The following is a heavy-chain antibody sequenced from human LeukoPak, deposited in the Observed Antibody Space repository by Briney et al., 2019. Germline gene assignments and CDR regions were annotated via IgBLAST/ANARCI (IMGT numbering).Heavy chain of an antibody. V-gene: IGHV4-39*07. J-gene: IGHJ4*02. CDR2: INHSGST. Sequence: SETLSLTCTVSGGSVSSGSYYWSWIRQPPGKGLEWIGEINHSGSTNYNPSLKSRVTISVDTSKNQFSLKLSSVTAADTAVYYCARGRLYYDFWSGYHHFGYWGQGTLVTVSS. CDR3: ARGRLYYDFWSGYHHFGY. CDR1: GGSVSSGSYY. D-gene: IGHD3-3*01.